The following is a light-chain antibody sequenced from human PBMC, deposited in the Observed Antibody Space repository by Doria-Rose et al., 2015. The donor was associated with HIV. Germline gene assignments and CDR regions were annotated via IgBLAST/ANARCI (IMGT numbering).Light chain of an antibody. J-gene: IGKJ1*01. V-gene: IGKV3-20*01. Sequence: EIVLTQSPGTLSLSPGERATLSCRASQSFSSTYLAWYQQKPGQAPSLLIYDGSTRATGIPDRFSASGSGTDLTLTINRLEPEDFAPYYCHQYGTSWTFGQGTKVEI. CDR3: HQYGTSWT. CDR1: QSFSSTY. CDR2: DGS.